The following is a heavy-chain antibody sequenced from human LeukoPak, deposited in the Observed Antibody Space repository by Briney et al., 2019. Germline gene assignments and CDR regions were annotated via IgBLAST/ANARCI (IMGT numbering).Heavy chain of an antibody. Sequence: GGSLRLSCAASGFTFSNYAMNWVRQAPGKGLEWVSSISDSGGSTYYADSVKGRFTIPRDNFKNTLYLQMNSLRAEDTAVYYCAKDRSYYDSSDSTGMDVWGQGTTVTVSS. V-gene: IGHV3-23*01. D-gene: IGHD3-22*01. CDR2: ISDSGGST. CDR3: AKDRSYYDSSDSTGMDV. CDR1: GFTFSNYA. J-gene: IGHJ6*02.